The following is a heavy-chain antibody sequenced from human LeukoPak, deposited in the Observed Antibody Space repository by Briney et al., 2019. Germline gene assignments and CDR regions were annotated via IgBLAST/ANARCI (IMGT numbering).Heavy chain of an antibody. CDR1: GFTFSDYY. CDR2: ISSSGSTI. Sequence: GGSLRLSCAASGFTFSDYYMSWIRQAPGKGLEWVSYISSSGSTIYYADSVKGRFTISRDNAKNSLYLQMNSLRAEDMAVYYCARGVYDFWSGSAGGYWGQGTLVTVSS. V-gene: IGHV3-11*01. J-gene: IGHJ4*02. D-gene: IGHD3-3*01. CDR3: ARGVYDFWSGSAGGY.